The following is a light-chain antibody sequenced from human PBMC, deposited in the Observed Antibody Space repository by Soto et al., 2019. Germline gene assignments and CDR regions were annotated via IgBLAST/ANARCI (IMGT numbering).Light chain of an antibody. V-gene: IGKV3-15*01. CDR3: QQYHRWPA. Sequence: EIVMTQSPSTLSVSPVERGPLSCRASQSVFSSLAWYQQKPGQAPRLLIYGAATRATGIPARFSGSGSGTEFTLTISSLQSEDFAVYYCQQYHRWPAFGRGTKVDIK. CDR1: QSVFSS. J-gene: IGKJ1*01. CDR2: GAA.